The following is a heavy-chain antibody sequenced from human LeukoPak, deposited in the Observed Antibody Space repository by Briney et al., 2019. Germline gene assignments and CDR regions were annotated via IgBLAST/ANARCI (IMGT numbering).Heavy chain of an antibody. CDR2: INPSGGST. V-gene: IGHV1-46*01. D-gene: IGHD2-2*01. CDR1: GYTFTSSY. Sequence: ASVKVSCKASGYTFTSSYMHWVRQAPGQGLEWMGIINPSGGSTSYAQKFQGRVTMTRDTSTSTVYMELSSLRSDDTAVYYCARNPYCSSTSCYHFDCWGRGTLVTVSS. J-gene: IGHJ4*02. CDR3: ARNPYCSSTSCYHFDC.